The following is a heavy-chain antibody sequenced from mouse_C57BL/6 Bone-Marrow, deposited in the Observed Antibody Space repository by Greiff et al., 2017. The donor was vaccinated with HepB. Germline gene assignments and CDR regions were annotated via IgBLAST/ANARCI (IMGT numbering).Heavy chain of an antibody. Sequence: EVHLVESGGGLVQPGGSLKLSCAASGFTFSDYYMYWVRQTPEKRLEWVAYISNGGGSTYYPDTVKGRFTISRDNAKNTLYLQISRLKSEDTAMYYCARWDSWGQGTLVTVSA. CDR1: GFTFSDYY. D-gene: IGHD4-1*01. J-gene: IGHJ3*01. CDR2: ISNGGGST. CDR3: ARWDS. V-gene: IGHV5-12*01.